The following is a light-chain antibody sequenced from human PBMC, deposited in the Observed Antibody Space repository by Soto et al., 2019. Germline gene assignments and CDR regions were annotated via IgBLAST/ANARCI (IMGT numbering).Light chain of an antibody. J-gene: IGLJ1*01. CDR3: SSYTSSSTLYV. CDR2: EAS. V-gene: IGLV2-14*01. Sequence: QSVLTQPASVSGAPGQSITISCPGTSSGGGGYNYVSWYQQHPGKAPKLMISEASTRPSGVSTRISGSKSGNTSSLTISGFEAEEEDDYYCSSYTSSSTLYVGGPGTKVTVL. CDR1: SSGGGGYNY.